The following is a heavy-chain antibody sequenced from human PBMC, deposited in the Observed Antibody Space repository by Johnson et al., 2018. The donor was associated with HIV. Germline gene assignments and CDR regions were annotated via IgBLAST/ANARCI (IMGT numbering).Heavy chain of an antibody. D-gene: IGHD2-8*01. CDR1: QFTFSNYY. CDR2: IKQDGSEK. V-gene: IGHV3-7*01. J-gene: IGHJ3*02. CDR3: AKSALHCTNGVCRYDAFNI. Sequence: VQLMESGGGVVQPGRSLRLSCAASQFTFSNYYMNCVRQAPGNGLEWVANIKQDGSEKYYVDSVKGRFTISRDNAKNSLYLQMNSLRAEDTAVYYCAKSALHCTNGVCRYDAFNIWGQGTMVTVSS.